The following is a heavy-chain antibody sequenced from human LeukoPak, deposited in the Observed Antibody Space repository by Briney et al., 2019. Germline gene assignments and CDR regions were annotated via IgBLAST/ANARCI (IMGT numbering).Heavy chain of an antibody. CDR1: GGSISSGGYY. Sequence: SETLSLTCTVSGGSISSGGYYWSWIRQHPGKGLEWIGYIYYSGSTYYNPSLKSRVTISVDTSKNQFSLKLSSVTAADTAVYYCARDIVGVRGLFDPWGQGTLVTVSS. CDR3: ARDIVGVRGLFDP. J-gene: IGHJ5*02. V-gene: IGHV4-31*03. CDR2: IYYSGST. D-gene: IGHD1-26*01.